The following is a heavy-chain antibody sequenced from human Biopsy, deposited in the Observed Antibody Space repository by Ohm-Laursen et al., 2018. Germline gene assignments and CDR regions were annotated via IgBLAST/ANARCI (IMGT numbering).Heavy chain of an antibody. V-gene: IGHV4-59*01. CDR1: GDSISSYY. Sequence: PGTLSLTCPVSGDSISSYYWSWIRQPPGKGLQWIGYVYYTGSTDYNPSLQSRVTISVDTSKNHFSLRLRSVTPADTAIYYCARDRGYYSDRTVPGYFDLWGRGSPVTVPS. CDR2: VYYTGST. D-gene: IGHD3-22*01. CDR3: ARDRGYYSDRTVPGYFDL. J-gene: IGHJ2*01.